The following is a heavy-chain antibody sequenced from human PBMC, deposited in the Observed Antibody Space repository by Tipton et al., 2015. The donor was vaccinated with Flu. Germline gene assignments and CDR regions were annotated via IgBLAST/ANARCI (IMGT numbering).Heavy chain of an antibody. J-gene: IGHJ5*02. CDR2: IFHTGST. D-gene: IGHD4-11*01. CDR1: GGSVSSSGSY. V-gene: IGHV4-39*07. Sequence: TLSLTCTVSGGSVSSSGSYWTWIRQPPGKGLEWIGNIFHTGSTYHNPSLKSRVTISVDTSKNQFSLKVFSVTAADTAVYYCARRDYSNYVSDPKSWFDPWGQGILVTVSS. CDR3: ARRDYSNYVSDPKSWFDP.